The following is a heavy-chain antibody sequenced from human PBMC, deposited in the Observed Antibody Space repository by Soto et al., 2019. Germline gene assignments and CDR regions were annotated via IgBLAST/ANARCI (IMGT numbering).Heavy chain of an antibody. V-gene: IGHV3-21*01. Sequence: EVQLVESGGGLVKPGGSLRLSCAASGFTFSSYSMNWVRQAPGKGLEWVSTITTSSTYIYYADSVKGRFTISRDNAKNSLYLQMNSLRAEDTDLYYCTRSQWPPNDYWGQGTLVTVSS. CDR3: TRSQWPPNDY. CDR2: ITTSSTYI. J-gene: IGHJ4*02. D-gene: IGHD6-19*01. CDR1: GFTFSSYS.